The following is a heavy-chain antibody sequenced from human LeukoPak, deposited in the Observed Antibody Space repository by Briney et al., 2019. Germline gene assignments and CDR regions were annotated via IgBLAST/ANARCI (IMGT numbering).Heavy chain of an antibody. Sequence: PGGSLRLSCAASGFTFSSYSMNWVRQAPGKGLEWVSYISSSSSTIYYADSVKGRFTISRDNAKNSLYLQTNSLRAEDTAVYYCARDPDGYNYLGAFDYWGQGTLVTVSS. CDR1: GFTFSSYS. V-gene: IGHV3-48*04. J-gene: IGHJ4*02. D-gene: IGHD5-24*01. CDR3: ARDPDGYNYLGAFDY. CDR2: ISSSSSTI.